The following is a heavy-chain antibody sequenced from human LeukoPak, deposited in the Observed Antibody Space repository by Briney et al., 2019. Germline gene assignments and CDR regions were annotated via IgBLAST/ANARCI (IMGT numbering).Heavy chain of an antibody. CDR3: ARAWGACGRFDY. CDR1: GYTFSDYA. Sequence: ASVKVSCKASGYTFSDYAMHWVRQAPGQRFEWMGWIDAGNGDTRYSQKFQGRVTITRDTSASTAYIELRSLRSEDTAMYYCARAWGACGRFDYWGQGTLVTVSS. J-gene: IGHJ4*02. V-gene: IGHV1-3*01. CDR2: IDAGNGDT. D-gene: IGHD2-21*01.